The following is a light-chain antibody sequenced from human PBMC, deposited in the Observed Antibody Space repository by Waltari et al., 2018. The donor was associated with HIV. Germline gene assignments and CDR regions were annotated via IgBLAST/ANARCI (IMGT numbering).Light chain of an antibody. CDR3: QQYDSSPLFT. CDR1: QSVSSTF. J-gene: IGKJ3*01. Sequence: EIVLTQSPDTLYLSLGERATLSCRASQSVSSTFLAWYQQKPGQAPRLLIYGTSNRAAGIPDRFSGSGSGTDFTLTITRLEPEDFAVYYCQQYDSSPLFTFGPGTKVGI. V-gene: IGKV3-20*01. CDR2: GTS.